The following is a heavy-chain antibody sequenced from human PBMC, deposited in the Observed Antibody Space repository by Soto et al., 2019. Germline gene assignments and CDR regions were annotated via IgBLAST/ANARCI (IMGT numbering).Heavy chain of an antibody. D-gene: IGHD3-22*01. CDR2: IYHSGST. CDR1: GYSISSGYY. V-gene: IGHV4-38-2*02. Sequence: PSETLSLTCAVSGYSISSGYYWGWIRQPPGKGLEWIGSIYHSGSTYYNPSLKSRVTISVDTSKNQFSLKLSSVTAADTAVYYCDRDGRPTYYYASSRYYTDAFDIWGQGTIVTVSS. J-gene: IGHJ3*02. CDR3: DRDGRPTYYYASSRYYTDAFDI.